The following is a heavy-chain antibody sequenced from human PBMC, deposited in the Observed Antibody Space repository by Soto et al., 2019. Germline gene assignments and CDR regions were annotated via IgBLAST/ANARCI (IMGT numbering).Heavy chain of an antibody. CDR3: AHAYGRRSLY. D-gene: IGHD3-10*01. J-gene: IGHJ4*02. CDR2: IYWDDTK. CDR1: GFSLTTDRVG. V-gene: IGHV2-5*02. Sequence: QITLKESGPTLVKPTQTLTLTCTFSGFSLTTDRVGVGWIRQPPGEALEWLAVIYWDDTKTYRPSLESRLTITKDTSKNQVALTMTNMDSVDTATYYCAHAYGRRSLYWGQGTLVTVSS.